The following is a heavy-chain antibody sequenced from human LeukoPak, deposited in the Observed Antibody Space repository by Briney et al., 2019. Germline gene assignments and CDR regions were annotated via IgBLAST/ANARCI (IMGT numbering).Heavy chain of an antibody. CDR3: TKDGAGTYYGMDV. V-gene: IGHV3-23*01. D-gene: IGHD6-19*01. CDR2: ISNSASST. J-gene: IGHJ6*02. CDR1: GFTFSCYA. Sequence: GGSLRLSCAASGFTFSCYAMTWVRQAPGKGLEWVSAISNSASSTYYADSVKGRFSISRDNSKNTLYLQMNSLRAEDTAVYYCTKDGAGTYYGMDVWGQGTTVTVSS.